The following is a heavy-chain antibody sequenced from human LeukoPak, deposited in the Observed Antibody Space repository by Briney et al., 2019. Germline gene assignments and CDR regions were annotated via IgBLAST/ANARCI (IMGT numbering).Heavy chain of an antibody. CDR2: ISSSSSYI. Sequence: PGGSLRLSCAASGFTFTDYNMHWVRQAPGKGLEWVSSISSSSSYIYYADSVKGRFTISRDNAKNSLYLQMNSLRAEDTAVYYCARFGDSSGYYYRPDLYYFDYWGQGTLVTVSS. CDR3: ARFGDSSGYYYRPDLYYFDY. D-gene: IGHD3-22*01. J-gene: IGHJ4*02. V-gene: IGHV3-21*01. CDR1: GFTFTDYN.